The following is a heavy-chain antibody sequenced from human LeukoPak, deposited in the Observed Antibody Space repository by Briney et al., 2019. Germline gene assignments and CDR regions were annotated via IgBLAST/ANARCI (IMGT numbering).Heavy chain of an antibody. CDR2: ISGTGEDI. V-gene: IGHV3-21*04. Sequence: GGSLRLSCVVSGFTFGKNAMTWVRQVPGKGLEWVSSISGTGEDIYYADSVKGRFTISRDNARNSLYLQMNSLRAEDTAVYYCARDHSLGYCSSGSCHSDGWGQGTLVTVSS. J-gene: IGHJ4*02. D-gene: IGHD2-15*01. CDR1: GFTFGKNA. CDR3: ARDHSLGYCSSGSCHSDG.